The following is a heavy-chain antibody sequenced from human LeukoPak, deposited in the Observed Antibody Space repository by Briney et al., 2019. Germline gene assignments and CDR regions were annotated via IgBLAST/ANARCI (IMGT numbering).Heavy chain of an antibody. Sequence: GESLRLSCAASGFTFSSYAMSWVRQAPGKGLEWVSAVSGSGGSTYYADSVKGRFTISRDNSKNTLYLQMNSLRAEDTAVYYCAKDRRSEKSVAGTFDYWGQGTLVTVSS. V-gene: IGHV3-23*01. J-gene: IGHJ4*02. CDR2: VSGSGGST. CDR3: AKDRRSEKSVAGTFDY. CDR1: GFTFSSYA. D-gene: IGHD6-19*01.